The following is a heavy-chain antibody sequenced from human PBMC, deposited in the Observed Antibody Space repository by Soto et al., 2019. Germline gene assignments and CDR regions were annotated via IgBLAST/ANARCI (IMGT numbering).Heavy chain of an antibody. Sequence: GGSLRLSCGASGFIFGNFDMHWVRQTTEKGLEWVSGIGFAGDTNYSGSVKGRFTISRENAKNSLFLQMNSLRVGDTAVYDCVRGLPGGFDPWGQGTLVTVSS. CDR2: IGFAGDT. D-gene: IGHD3-10*01. J-gene: IGHJ5*02. CDR1: GFIFGNFD. CDR3: VRGLPGGFDP. V-gene: IGHV3-13*01.